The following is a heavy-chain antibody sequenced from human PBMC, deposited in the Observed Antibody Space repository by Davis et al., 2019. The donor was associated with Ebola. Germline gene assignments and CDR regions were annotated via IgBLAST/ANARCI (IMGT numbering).Heavy chain of an antibody. Sequence: ESLKLSCKVSVHRFTNYWLAWVRQTPAKGPEWMGIIYSGDSDTRYSPSFEGQVTISVDSSISTAHLQWSSLKASDTAIYYCVRQESLYGAIDSWGQGTLVTVSS. J-gene: IGHJ4*02. CDR1: VHRFTNYW. CDR2: IYSGDSDT. V-gene: IGHV5-51*01. D-gene: IGHD4/OR15-4a*01. CDR3: VRQESLYGAIDS.